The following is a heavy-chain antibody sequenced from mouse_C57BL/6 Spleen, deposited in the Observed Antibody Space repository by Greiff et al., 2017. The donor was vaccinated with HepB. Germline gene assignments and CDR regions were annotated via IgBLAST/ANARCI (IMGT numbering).Heavy chain of an antibody. V-gene: IGHV1-85*01. D-gene: IGHD1-1*01. CDR1: GYTFTSYD. Sequence: QVTLKVSGPELVKPGASVKLSCKASGYTFTSYDMNWVKQRPGQGLEWIGRIYPRDGSTKYNEKFKGKATLTVDTTSSTAYMQLQSLTSEDSAVYFCARGVNTVIDPYYFEYWGQGTTLTVSS. CDR3: ARGVNTVIDPYYFEY. CDR2: IYPRDGST. J-gene: IGHJ2*01.